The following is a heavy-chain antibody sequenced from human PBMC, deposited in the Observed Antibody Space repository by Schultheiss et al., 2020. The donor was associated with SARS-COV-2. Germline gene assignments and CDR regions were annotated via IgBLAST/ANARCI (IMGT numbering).Heavy chain of an antibody. J-gene: IGHJ6*02. CDR1: GFTVSSNY. V-gene: IGHV3-53*01. D-gene: IGHD3-9*01. Sequence: GGSLRLSCAASGFTVSSNYMSWVRQAPGKGLEWVSVIYSGGSTYYADSVKGRFTISRDNAKNSLYLQMNSLRAEDTAVYYCARDHTYYDILTGYYYYYGMDVWGQGTTVTVSS. CDR2: IYSGGST. CDR3: ARDHTYYDILTGYYYYYGMDV.